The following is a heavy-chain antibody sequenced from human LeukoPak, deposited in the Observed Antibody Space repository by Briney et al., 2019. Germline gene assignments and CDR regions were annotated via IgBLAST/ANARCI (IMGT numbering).Heavy chain of an antibody. D-gene: IGHD4-17*01. J-gene: IGHJ4*02. Sequence: GGSLRLSCAASGFTFSSYAMSWVRQAPGKGLDGVSAISGSGGSTYYADSVKGRFTISRDNSKNTLYLQMNSLRAEDTGRDYLWKLVTTPVVYWGKGTLVTVAS. CDR2: ISGSGGST. CDR1: GFTFSSYA. CDR3: WKLVTTPVVY. V-gene: IGHV3-23*01.